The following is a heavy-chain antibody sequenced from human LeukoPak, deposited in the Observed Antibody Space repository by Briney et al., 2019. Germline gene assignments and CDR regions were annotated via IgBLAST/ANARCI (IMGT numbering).Heavy chain of an antibody. D-gene: IGHD5-18*01. CDR2: INHSGST. CDR3: ARGVDTAMVNASFDY. J-gene: IGHJ4*02. CDR1: GGSFSGYY. V-gene: IGHV4-34*01. Sequence: SETLSLTCAVYGGSFSGYYWSWIRQPPGKGLEWIGDINHSGSTSYNPSLKSRVTISVDTSKNQFSLKLSSVTAADTAVYYCARGVDTAMVNASFDYWGQGTLVTVSS.